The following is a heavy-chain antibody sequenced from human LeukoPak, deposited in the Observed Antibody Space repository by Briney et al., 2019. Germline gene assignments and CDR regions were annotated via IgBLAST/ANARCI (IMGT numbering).Heavy chain of an antibody. CDR1: GFTFSSYA. CDR3: AKSSPNPYYYYYMDV. CDR2: ISGSGGST. Sequence: GGSLRLSCAASGFTFSSYAMSWVRQAPGKGLEWVSAISGSGGSTYYADSVKGQFTISRDNSKNTLYLQMNSLRAEDTAVYYCAKSSPNPYYYYYMDVWGKGTTVTVSS. V-gene: IGHV3-23*01. J-gene: IGHJ6*03.